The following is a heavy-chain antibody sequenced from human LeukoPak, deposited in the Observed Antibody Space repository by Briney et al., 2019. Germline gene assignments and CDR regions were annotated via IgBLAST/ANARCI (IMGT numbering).Heavy chain of an antibody. D-gene: IGHD3-10*01. Sequence: PSETLSLTCTVSGGSISSYYWSWIRQPAGKGLEWIGRIYTSGSTNYNPSLKSRVTMSVDTSKNQFSLKLSSVTAADTAVYYCARDLKWDYYGSGSEGKVFDYWGQGTLVTVSS. CDR1: GGSISSYY. CDR3: ARDLKWDYYGSGSEGKVFDY. V-gene: IGHV4-4*07. J-gene: IGHJ4*02. CDR2: IYTSGST.